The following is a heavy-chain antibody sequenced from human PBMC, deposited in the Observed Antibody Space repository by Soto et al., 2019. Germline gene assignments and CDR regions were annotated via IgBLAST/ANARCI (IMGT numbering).Heavy chain of an antibody. CDR3: ARAEVVWFGELSHAFDI. V-gene: IGHV3-53*04. Sequence: EVQLVESGGGLVQPGGSLRLSCAASGFTVSSNYMSWVRQAPGKGLEWVSVIYSGGSTYYADSVKGRFTISRHNSKNTLYLQMNSLRAEDTAVYYCARAEVVWFGELSHAFDIWGQGTMVTVSS. CDR2: IYSGGST. J-gene: IGHJ3*02. D-gene: IGHD3-10*01. CDR1: GFTVSSNY.